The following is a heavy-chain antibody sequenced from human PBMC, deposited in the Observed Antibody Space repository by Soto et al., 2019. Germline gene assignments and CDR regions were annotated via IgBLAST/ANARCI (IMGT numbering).Heavy chain of an antibody. J-gene: IGHJ6*02. CDR1: GFSLSTSGMC. V-gene: IGHV2-70*01. CDR3: ARMYSSGWYPYYYYGMDV. Sequence: SVPTLVNPTQTLTLTCTFSGFSLSTSGMCVSWIRQPPGKALEWLALIDWDDDKYYSTPLKTRLTISRDTSKNQVVLTMTNMDPVDTATYYCARMYSSGWYPYYYYGMDVWGQGTTVTVSS. CDR2: IDWDDDK. D-gene: IGHD6-19*01.